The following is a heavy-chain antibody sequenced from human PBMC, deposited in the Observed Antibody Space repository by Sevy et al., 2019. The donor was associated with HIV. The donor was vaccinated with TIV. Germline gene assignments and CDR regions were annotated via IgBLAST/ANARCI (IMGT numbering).Heavy chain of an antibody. CDR1: GFTFSSYS. CDR3: ARGSTYYDSSGLSDY. Sequence: GESLRLSCAASGFTFSSYSMNWVRQAPGEGLEWVSSISSSSSYIYYADSVKGRFTISRDNAKNSLYLQMNSLRAEDTAVYYCARGSTYYDSSGLSDYWGQGTLVTVSS. V-gene: IGHV3-21*01. CDR2: ISSSSSYI. J-gene: IGHJ4*02. D-gene: IGHD3-22*01.